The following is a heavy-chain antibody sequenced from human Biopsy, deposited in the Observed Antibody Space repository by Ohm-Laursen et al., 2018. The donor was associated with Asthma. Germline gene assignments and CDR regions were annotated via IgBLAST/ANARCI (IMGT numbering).Heavy chain of an antibody. CDR2: IYSGGTS. CDR3: ARGDSSNWSHYYFDY. D-gene: IGHD3-22*01. CDR1: GFTVSRDH. J-gene: IGHJ4*02. Sequence: SLRLSCTAPGFTVSRDHMFWVRQAPGKGLEWVSVIYSGGTSHTADSVRGWFTISRDFSKNTLYLQMHSLRAKDTAVYYCARGDSSNWSHYYFDYWGQGTLVTVSS. V-gene: IGHV3-53*01.